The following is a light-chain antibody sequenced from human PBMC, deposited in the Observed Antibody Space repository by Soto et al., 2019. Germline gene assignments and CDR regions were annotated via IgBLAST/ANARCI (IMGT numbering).Light chain of an antibody. V-gene: IGKV1-9*01. CDR3: QQLKSYPLT. J-gene: IGKJ4*01. Sequence: DIQLTQSPSFLSASVGDRVIITCRASQGCRSYLAWYQQTPGKAPKLLIYAASTLQSGVPSRFSGSGSGTEFTLTINSLQPEDSATYYCQQLKSYPLTFGGGTKVEIK. CDR1: QGCRSY. CDR2: AAS.